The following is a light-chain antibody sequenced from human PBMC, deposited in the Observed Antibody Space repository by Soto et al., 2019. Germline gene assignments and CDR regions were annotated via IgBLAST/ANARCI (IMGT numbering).Light chain of an antibody. CDR2: AAS. V-gene: IGKV1-9*01. Sequence: IQLTQSPPFLSASVGDRVTITCRASQGISSNLAWHQQKPGKVPKLLIYAASTLQSGVPSRFSGSGSGTEFTLTISSLQPEDFATYYCQQLNSYPLTFGGGTKVDIK. CDR3: QQLNSYPLT. J-gene: IGKJ4*01. CDR1: QGISSN.